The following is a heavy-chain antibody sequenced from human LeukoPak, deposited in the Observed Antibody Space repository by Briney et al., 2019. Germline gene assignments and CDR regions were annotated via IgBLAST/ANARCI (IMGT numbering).Heavy chain of an antibody. Sequence: ASVKVSCKASGYTFTSYGVSWVRQAPGQGLEWMGWISAYNGNTHYAQKLHGRVTMTTDTSTSTAYMELRSLRAEDTAVYYCAKASSIAAAGNYWGQGTLVTVSS. D-gene: IGHD6-13*01. CDR2: ISAYNGNT. J-gene: IGHJ4*02. CDR3: AKASSIAAAGNY. CDR1: GYTFTSYG. V-gene: IGHV1-18*01.